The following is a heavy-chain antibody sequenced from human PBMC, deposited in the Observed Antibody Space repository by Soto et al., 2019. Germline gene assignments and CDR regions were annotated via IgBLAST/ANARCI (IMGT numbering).Heavy chain of an antibody. Sequence: SETLSLTCTVSGASMSSSRFHWDWIRQAPGKGLEWIGSFYYSGSTYYNPSLEGRVTISADSSKNQFSLKLSSLTAADTAVYFCARRVGAVPSQFWGRGTLVTVSS. CDR1: GASMSSSRFH. CDR2: FYYSGST. V-gene: IGHV4-39*01. CDR3: ARRVGAVPSQF. D-gene: IGHD1-26*01. J-gene: IGHJ1*01.